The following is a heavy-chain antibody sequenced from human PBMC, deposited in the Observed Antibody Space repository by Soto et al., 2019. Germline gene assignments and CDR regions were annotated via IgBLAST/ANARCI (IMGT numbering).Heavy chain of an antibody. D-gene: IGHD3-3*01. CDR2: ISAYNGNT. Sequence: ASVKVSCKASGYTFTSYGISWVRQAPGQGLEWMGWISAYNGNTNYAQKLQGRVTMTTDTSTSTAYMELRSLRSDDTAVYYCAREFHYDFWSGYLNNWFDPWGQGTLVTVS. J-gene: IGHJ5*02. V-gene: IGHV1-18*01. CDR3: AREFHYDFWSGYLNNWFDP. CDR1: GYTFTSYG.